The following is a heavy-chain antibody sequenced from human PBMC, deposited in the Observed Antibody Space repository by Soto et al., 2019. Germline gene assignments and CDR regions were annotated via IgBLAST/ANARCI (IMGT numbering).Heavy chain of an antibody. CDR3: AGEGMVTTFDY. CDR1: GGSISSGGYY. V-gene: IGHV4-31*03. CDR2: IYYSGST. Sequence: TLSLTCTVSGGSISSGGYYWSWIRQHPGKGLEWIGYIYYSGSTYYNPSLKSRVTISVDTSKNQFSLKLSSVTAADTAVYYCAGEGMVTTFDYWGQGTLVTVSS. D-gene: IGHD5-18*01. J-gene: IGHJ4*02.